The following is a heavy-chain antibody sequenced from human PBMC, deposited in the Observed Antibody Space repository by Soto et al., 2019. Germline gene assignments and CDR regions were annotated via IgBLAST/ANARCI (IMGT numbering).Heavy chain of an antibody. CDR1: GFTFSSYS. CDR3: ARDGSGRGFYYGMDV. V-gene: IGHV3-21*01. CDR2: ISSSSSYI. D-gene: IGHD2-21*01. Sequence: EVQLVESGGGLVKPGGSLRLSCAASGFTFSSYSMNWVRQAPGKGLEWVSSISSSSSYIYYADSVKGRFTISRDNPKNSLYLQMNSLRAEDTAVYYCARDGSGRGFYYGMDVWGQGTTVTVSS. J-gene: IGHJ6*02.